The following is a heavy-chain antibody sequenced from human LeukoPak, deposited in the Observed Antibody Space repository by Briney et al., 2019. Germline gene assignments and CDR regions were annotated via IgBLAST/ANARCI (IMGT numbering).Heavy chain of an antibody. CDR3: ASGCSNAECYPWAFDS. Sequence: SETLSLTCAVYGGSFSGSYWSWIRQPPGKGLEWIGEINHSGSTNYNPSLKSRVTISVDTSKNQFSLKMSSVTAADTAVYYCASGCSNAECYPWAFDSWGQGTLVTVSS. CDR1: GGSFSGSY. V-gene: IGHV4-34*01. J-gene: IGHJ4*02. D-gene: IGHD2-8*01. CDR2: INHSGST.